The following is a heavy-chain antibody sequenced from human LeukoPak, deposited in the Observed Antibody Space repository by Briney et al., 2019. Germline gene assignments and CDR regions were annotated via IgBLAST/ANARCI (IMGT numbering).Heavy chain of an antibody. CDR2: ISWNSGSI. CDR3: AKDVSRIAVAGPTRYFDY. V-gene: IGHV3-9*01. J-gene: IGHJ4*02. D-gene: IGHD6-19*01. Sequence: GGSLRLSCAASGFTFDDYAMHWVRHAPGKGLEWVSGISWNSGSIGYADSVKGRFTISRDNSKNTLYLQMNSLRAEDTAVYYCAKDVSRIAVAGPTRYFDYWGQGTLVAVSS. CDR1: GFTFDDYA.